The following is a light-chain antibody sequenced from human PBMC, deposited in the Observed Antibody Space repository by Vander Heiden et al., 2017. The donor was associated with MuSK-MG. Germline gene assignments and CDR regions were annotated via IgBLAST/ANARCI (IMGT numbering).Light chain of an antibody. Sequence: DILMTQSPVTLSVSPGERATLSCRASQSVGSRLAWYQQKPGQAPRLLIYDAFTRATGIPARFSGGGSGTEFTLTSNSLQSEDSAIYYCQHSDRRHLFGHGATVGIK. J-gene: IGKJ3*01. V-gene: IGKV3-15*01. CDR2: DAF. CDR1: QSVGSR. CDR3: QHSDRRHL.